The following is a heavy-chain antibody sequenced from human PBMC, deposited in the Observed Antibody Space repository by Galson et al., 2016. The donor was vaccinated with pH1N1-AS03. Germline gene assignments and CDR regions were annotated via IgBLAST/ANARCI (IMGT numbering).Heavy chain of an antibody. V-gene: IGHV5-10-1*01. CDR3: ARQGTTVTANHVWLDT. Sequence: QSGAEVKKPGESLRISCQGSGHSFDSYWITWVRQMPGKGLEWMGRINPLDSCNDYNPSFQGHVSFSVDKSIHTAYLQWSSLEASDTGIYYCARQGTTVTANHVWLDTWGQGTLVTVSS. J-gene: IGHJ5*02. CDR1: GHSFDSYW. CDR2: INPLDSCN. D-gene: IGHD1-14*01.